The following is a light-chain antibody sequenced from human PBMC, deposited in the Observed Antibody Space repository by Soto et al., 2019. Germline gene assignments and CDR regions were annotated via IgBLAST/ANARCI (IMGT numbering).Light chain of an antibody. Sequence: QAVVTQPPSVSGAPGQRVTISCTGSSSNIGAGYDVHWYQQLPGTAPKLLIYGNSNRPSEVPDRFSGSKSGTSASLAITGLQAEDEADYYCQSYDSSLSGWGVFGGGTKLTVL. J-gene: IGLJ2*01. CDR3: QSYDSSLSGWGV. CDR2: GNS. CDR1: SSNIGAGYD. V-gene: IGLV1-40*01.